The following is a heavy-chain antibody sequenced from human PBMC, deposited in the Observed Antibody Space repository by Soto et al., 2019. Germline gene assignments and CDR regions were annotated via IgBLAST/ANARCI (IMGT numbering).Heavy chain of an antibody. Sequence: SETLSLTCAVYGGSFSGYYWSWIRQPPGKGLEWIGEINHSGSTNYNPSLKSRVTISVDTSKNQFSLKLSSVTAADTAVYYCAIKDGSGSYYSNWFDPWGQGTLVTVSS. J-gene: IGHJ5*02. CDR1: GGSFSGYY. D-gene: IGHD3-10*01. CDR3: AIKDGSGSYYSNWFDP. CDR2: INHSGST. V-gene: IGHV4-34*01.